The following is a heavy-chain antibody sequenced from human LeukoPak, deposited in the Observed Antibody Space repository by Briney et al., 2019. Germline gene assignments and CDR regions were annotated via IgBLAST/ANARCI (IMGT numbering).Heavy chain of an antibody. V-gene: IGHV1-69*06. CDR2: IIPIFGTA. CDR1: GGTFSSYA. Sequence: ASVKVSCKASGGTFSSYAISWVRQAPGQGLEWMGGIIPIFGTANYAQKFQGRVTITADKSTSTAYMELSSLRSEDTAVYYCARDLGEDTAMVTKRYYYYYYYMDVWGKGTTVTISS. CDR3: ARDLGEDTAMVTKRYYYYYYYMDV. D-gene: IGHD5-18*01. J-gene: IGHJ6*03.